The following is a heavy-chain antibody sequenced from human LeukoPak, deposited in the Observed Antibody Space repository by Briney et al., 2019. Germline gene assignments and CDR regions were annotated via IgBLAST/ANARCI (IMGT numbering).Heavy chain of an antibody. J-gene: IGHJ4*02. CDR1: GGSISSSSW. CDR3: ARVAYDILTGPAAPTLFDY. Sequence: PSGTLSLTCAVSGGSISSSSWWSWVRQPPGKGLEWIGEIYHSGSTNYNPSLKSRVTISVDKSKNQFSLKLSSVTAADTAVYYCARVAYDILTGPAAPTLFDYWGQGTLVTVSS. D-gene: IGHD3-9*01. CDR2: IYHSGST. V-gene: IGHV4-4*02.